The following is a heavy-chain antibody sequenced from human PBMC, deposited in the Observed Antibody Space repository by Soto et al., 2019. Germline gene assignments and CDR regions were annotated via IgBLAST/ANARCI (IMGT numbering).Heavy chain of an antibody. CDR1: GCSISSYY. Sequence: PSETLSLTCTVSGCSISSYYWSWIRQPPGKGLEWIGYIYYSGSTNYNPYHKSRVTKTVGTSKNQFSLKLSSVNAAYTAVYYCARESYYGSGATVVAYWGQGTLVTVSS. D-gene: IGHD3-10*01. V-gene: IGHV4-59*12. CDR3: ARESYYGSGATVVAY. J-gene: IGHJ4*02. CDR2: IYYSGST.